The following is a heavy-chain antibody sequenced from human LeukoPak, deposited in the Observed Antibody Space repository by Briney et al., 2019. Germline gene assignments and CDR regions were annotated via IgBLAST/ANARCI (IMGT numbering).Heavy chain of an antibody. D-gene: IGHD3-10*01. CDR2: ISSASNTI. CDR3: ARDGWFGDYNWFDP. Sequence: GESLRLSCAASGFTFSSYSMKWVRQAPGKGLEWVSYISSASNTIYYADSVKGRFTISRDNAKNSLYLQMNGLRAEDTAMYYCARDGWFGDYNWFDPWGQGTLVTVSS. V-gene: IGHV3-48*01. CDR1: GFTFSSYS. J-gene: IGHJ5*02.